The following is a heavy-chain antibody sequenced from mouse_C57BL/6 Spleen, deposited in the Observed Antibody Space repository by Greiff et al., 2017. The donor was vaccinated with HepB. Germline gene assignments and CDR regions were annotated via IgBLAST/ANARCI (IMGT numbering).Heavy chain of an antibody. CDR1: GYTFTSYW. V-gene: IGHV1-50*01. CDR3: ARGADYDVEV. CDR2: IDPSDSYT. J-gene: IGHJ1*03. Sequence: VQLQQSGAELVKPGASVKLSCKASGYTFTSYWMQWVKQRPGQGLEWIGEIDPSDSYTNYNQKFKGKATLTVDTSSSTAYMQLSSLTSEDSAVYYGARGADYDVEVWGTGTTVTVSS. D-gene: IGHD2-4*01.